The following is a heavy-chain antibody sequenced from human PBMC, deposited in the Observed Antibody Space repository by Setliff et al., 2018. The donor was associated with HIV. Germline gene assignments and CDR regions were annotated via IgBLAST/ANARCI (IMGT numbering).Heavy chain of an antibody. CDR1: GDSLSTSSYF. CDR3: TRQGRGDPGLATTRLDY. J-gene: IGHJ4*02. D-gene: IGHD1-1*01. CDR2: IYYTGFT. Sequence: SETLSLTCSVSGDSLSTSSYFWGWVRQSPGKGLERIGNIYYTGFTYSSPSLKGRVIMSIDTSKSQFSLNLTSVTDSDTAVYYCTRQGRGDPGLATTRLDYWCQGKLVTVSS. V-gene: IGHV4-39*01.